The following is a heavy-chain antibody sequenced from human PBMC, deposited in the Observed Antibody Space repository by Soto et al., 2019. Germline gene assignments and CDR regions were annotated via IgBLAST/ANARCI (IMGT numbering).Heavy chain of an antibody. V-gene: IGHV3-30*03. D-gene: IGHD1-26*01. CDR2: ISYDSTKT. Sequence: QVQLVESGGGVVQPGRSLRLSCAASGFTFNSYGMHWVRQGPGNGLEWVAFISYDSTKTYYADSVKGRFTISRDNSNSALYVQMNSVTGEDTAVYYCARTRSAWSDFHYYSLDVWGQGTTVTVSS. J-gene: IGHJ6*02. CDR3: ARTRSAWSDFHYYSLDV. CDR1: GFTFNSYG.